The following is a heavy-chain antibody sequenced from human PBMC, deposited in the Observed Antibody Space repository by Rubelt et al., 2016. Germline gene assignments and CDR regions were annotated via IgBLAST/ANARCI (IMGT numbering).Heavy chain of an antibody. D-gene: IGHD6-13*01. CDR3: ARDKRPRAAAGHVAFDI. V-gene: IGHV3-30*04. J-gene: IGHJ3*02. Sequence: GKGLEWVAVISYDGSNKYYADSVKGRFTISRDNAKNSLYLQMNSLRAEDTAVYYCARDKRPRAAAGHVAFDIWGQGTMVTVSS. CDR2: ISYDGSNK.